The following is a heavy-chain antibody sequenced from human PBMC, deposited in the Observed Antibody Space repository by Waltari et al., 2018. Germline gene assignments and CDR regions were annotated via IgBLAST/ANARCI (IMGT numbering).Heavy chain of an antibody. CDR1: GFTFSRYG. V-gene: IGHV3-23*04. CDR3: AKANYYDRSGYYYYFDY. D-gene: IGHD3-22*01. J-gene: IGHJ4*02. Sequence: EVQLVESGGGLVQPGASLRLSCAASGFTFSRYGMSWVRQAPGKGLEWVSAISGSGGNTYYADSVKGRFTISRDNSKNTLYLQMNSLRAEDTAVYYCAKANYYDRSGYYYYFDYWGQGTLVTVSS. CDR2: ISGSGGNT.